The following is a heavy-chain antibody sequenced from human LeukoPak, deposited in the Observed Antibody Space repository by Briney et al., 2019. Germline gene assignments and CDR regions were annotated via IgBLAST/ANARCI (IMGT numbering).Heavy chain of an antibody. J-gene: IGHJ4*02. D-gene: IGHD5-18*01. Sequence: GGSLRLSCAASGFTFSSYAMSWVRQAPGKGLEWISAISGSGGSTYYADSVKGRFTISRDNSKNTLYLQMNSLRAEDTAVYYCAKGLTWIQIYFDYWGQGTLVTVSS. CDR3: AKGLTWIQIYFDY. CDR2: ISGSGGST. V-gene: IGHV3-23*01. CDR1: GFTFSSYA.